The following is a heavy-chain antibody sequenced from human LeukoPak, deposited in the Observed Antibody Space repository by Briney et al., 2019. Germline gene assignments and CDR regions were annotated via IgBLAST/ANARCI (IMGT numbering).Heavy chain of an antibody. V-gene: IGHV3-30*02. D-gene: IGHD2-2*01. CDR1: GFTLSNYG. J-gene: IGHJ1*01. CDR2: IRFDGSNK. Sequence: GGSLRLSCAASGFTLSNYGMHWVRQAPGKGLEWVAFIRFDGSNKYSADSVKGRFTISRDNSKNTLYLQMSSLRAEDTAVYYCAKDVEGAASGYCSSTSCYEIGYFQYWGQGTLVTVSS. CDR3: AKDVEGAASGYCSSTSCYEIGYFQY.